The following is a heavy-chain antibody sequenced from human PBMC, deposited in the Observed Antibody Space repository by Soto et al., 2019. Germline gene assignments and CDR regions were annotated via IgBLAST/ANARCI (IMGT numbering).Heavy chain of an antibody. J-gene: IGHJ5*02. V-gene: IGHV4-39*01. CDR3: ARPRADYGHYGGWFDP. D-gene: IGHD4-17*01. CDR1: GGSISSSSYY. Sequence: TLSLTCTVSGGSISSSSYYWGWIRQPPGKGLEWIGSIYYSGSTYYNPSLKSRVTISVDTSKNQFSLKLSSVTAADTAVYYCARPRADYGHYGGWFDPWGQGTLVTVSS. CDR2: IYYSGST.